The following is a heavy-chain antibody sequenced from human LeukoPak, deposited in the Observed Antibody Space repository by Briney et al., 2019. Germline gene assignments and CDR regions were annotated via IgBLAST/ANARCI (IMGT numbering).Heavy chain of an antibody. J-gene: IGHJ4*02. CDR1: GGSISSGTYY. V-gene: IGHV4-61*02. Sequence: PSETLSLTCTVSGGSISSGTYYWSWIRQPAGKGLEWIGRISTSGSTNYNPSLKSRVTISVDTSKNQFSLKLSSVTAADTAVYYCARGDYSSGWYGGSVFDYWGQGTLVTVSS. CDR3: ARGDYSSGWYGGSVFDY. CDR2: ISTSGST. D-gene: IGHD6-19*01.